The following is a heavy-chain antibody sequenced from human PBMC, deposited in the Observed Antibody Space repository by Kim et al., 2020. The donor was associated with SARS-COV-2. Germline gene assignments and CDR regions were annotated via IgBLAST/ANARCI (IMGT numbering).Heavy chain of an antibody. J-gene: IGHJ5*02. CDR1: GFTFSIYW. CDR2: IKSDGSST. V-gene: IGHV3-74*01. CDR3: VRDVSTSDTSFDP. Sequence: GGSLRLSCAASGFTFSIYWMHWIRQAPGKGLVWVSRIKSDGSSTSYADSVKGRFTVSRDNAKNTLFLQMNSLRVEDTAVYYCVRDVSTSDTSFDPWGQGT.